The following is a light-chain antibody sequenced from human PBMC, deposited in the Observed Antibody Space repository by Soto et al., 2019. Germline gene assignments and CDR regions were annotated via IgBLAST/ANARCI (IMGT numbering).Light chain of an antibody. Sequence: EIVMTQSPATLSVSPGEGVTLSCRASQSVGSNLAWYQQIPGQAPRLLVYGASTWAPVVPARFTASGSGTEFTLTISSLQPEDFAVYYCQQYSDWPKTFGQGTKVEIK. V-gene: IGKV3-15*01. CDR2: GAS. CDR3: QQYSDWPKT. J-gene: IGKJ1*01. CDR1: QSVGSN.